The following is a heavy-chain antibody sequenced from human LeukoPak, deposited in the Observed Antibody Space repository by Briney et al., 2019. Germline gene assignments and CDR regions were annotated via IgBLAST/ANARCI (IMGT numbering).Heavy chain of an antibody. D-gene: IGHD6-19*01. CDR2: VQPDGSAK. CDR1: GFTFRSNW. Sequence: PGGSLRLSCAASGFTFRSNWMNWVRQAPGKGLEWVAHVQPDGSAKIYADSEKGRFTISRDNAKDSVYLQMNSLRVEDTAVYYCARDFFGWSSLGHWGQGTLVTVSS. V-gene: IGHV3-7*01. J-gene: IGHJ1*01. CDR3: ARDFFGWSSLGH.